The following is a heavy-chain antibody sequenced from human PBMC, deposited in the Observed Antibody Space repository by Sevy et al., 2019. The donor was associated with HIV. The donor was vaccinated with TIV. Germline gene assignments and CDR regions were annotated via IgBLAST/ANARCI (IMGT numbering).Heavy chain of an antibody. Sequence: GGYLRLSCAASGFAFYDYSMSWIRQAPGKGLEWVATLSFGCGKINYADSVKGRFTFSRDNSKNSFYLQMDNLRVEDTALHYCAREGCTRPHDYWGQGTRVTVSS. CDR1: GFAFYDYS. CDR2: LSFGCGKI. D-gene: IGHD2-8*01. J-gene: IGHJ4*02. CDR3: AREGCTRPHDY. V-gene: IGHV3-23*01.